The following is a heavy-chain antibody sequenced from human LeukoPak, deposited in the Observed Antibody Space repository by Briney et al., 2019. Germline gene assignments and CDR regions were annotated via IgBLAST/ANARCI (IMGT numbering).Heavy chain of an antibody. Sequence: PGGSLRPSCAASGFTFSSYWMSWVRQAPGKGLEWVANIKQDGSEKYYVDSVKGRFTTSRDNAKNSLYLQMNSLRAEDTAVYYCARDHTLAAADSSASDYWGQGTLVTVSS. CDR1: GFTFSSYW. CDR2: IKQDGSEK. CDR3: ARDHTLAAADSSASDY. J-gene: IGHJ4*02. D-gene: IGHD6-13*01. V-gene: IGHV3-7*01.